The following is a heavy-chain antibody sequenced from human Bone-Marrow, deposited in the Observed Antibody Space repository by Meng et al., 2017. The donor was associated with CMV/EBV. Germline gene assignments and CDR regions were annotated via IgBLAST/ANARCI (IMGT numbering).Heavy chain of an antibody. V-gene: IGHV3-21*03. CDR1: GFTFSSYS. J-gene: IGHJ4*02. Sequence: GGSLRLSCAASGFTFSSYSMNWVRQAPGKGLEWVSSISSSSSYIYYADSVKGRFTISRDNAKNSLYLQMNSLRAEDTAVYYCARSRFWAAAGTTAFDDWGQGPRVTSYS. CDR2: ISSSSSYI. D-gene: IGHD6-13*01. CDR3: ARSRFWAAAGTTAFDD.